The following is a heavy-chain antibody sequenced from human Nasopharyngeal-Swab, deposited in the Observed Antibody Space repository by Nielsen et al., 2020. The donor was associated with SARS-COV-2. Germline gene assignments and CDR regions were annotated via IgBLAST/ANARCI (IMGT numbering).Heavy chain of an antibody. J-gene: IGHJ6*03. Sequence: GSLRLSCTVSGASISSGGYYWSWIRQPPGKGLEWIGEINHSGSTNYNPSLKSRVTISVDTSKNQFSLKLSSVTAADTAVYYCARYGAGGSRITMVRGYMDVWGKGTTVTVSS. D-gene: IGHD3-10*01. CDR3: ARYGAGGSRITMVRGYMDV. CDR2: INHSGST. V-gene: IGHV4-39*07. CDR1: GASISSGGYY.